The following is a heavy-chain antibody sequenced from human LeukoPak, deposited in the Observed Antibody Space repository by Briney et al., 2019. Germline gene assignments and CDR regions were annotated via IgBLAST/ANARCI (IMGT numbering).Heavy chain of an antibody. V-gene: IGHV4-39*07. Sequence: ASETLAFTGTVLDGSITSSRYDGCWIRQPPGKSREWIGSIDYSGSTYYSPSLKSRVIISVATSKNQFSLKLSSVTAADTAVYYCGRDEGDIGCSSSSSYVRTTWVDPWGQGTLVTVSS. J-gene: IGHJ5*02. CDR2: IDYSGST. CDR3: GRDEGDIGCSSSSSYVRTTWVDP. CDR1: DGSITSSRYD. D-gene: IGHD2-2*01.